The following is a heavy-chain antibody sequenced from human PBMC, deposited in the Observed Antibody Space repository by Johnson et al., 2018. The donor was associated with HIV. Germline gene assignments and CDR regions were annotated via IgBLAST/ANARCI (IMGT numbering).Heavy chain of an antibody. J-gene: IGHJ3*02. CDR2: ISSSGSTI. CDR3: ARERNSNWGWRSMSDAFAI. Sequence: HVQLVESGGGLVKPGGSLRLSCAASGFTFSDYYMGWIRKAPGKGLEWVSYISSSGSTIYYATSVKGRFTISRDNAKNFLYLQMNGLRAEYTAVYYCARERNSNWGWRSMSDAFAIWGQGTMVTVSS. CDR1: GFTFSDYY. V-gene: IGHV3-11*01. D-gene: IGHD7-27*01.